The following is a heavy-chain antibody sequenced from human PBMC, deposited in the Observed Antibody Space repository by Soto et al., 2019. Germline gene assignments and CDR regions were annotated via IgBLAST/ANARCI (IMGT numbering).Heavy chain of an antibody. CDR3: AKKTGPPKRWPPYCYRMDV. CDR1: GFTFSSYA. D-gene: IGHD1-1*01. J-gene: IGHJ6*02. V-gene: IGHV3-23*01. CDR2: ISGSGGST. Sequence: GGSLRLSCAASGFTFSSYAMSWVRQAPGKGLEWVSAISGSGGSTYYADSVKGRFTISRDSSKNTLYLQMNSLRAEDTAVYYCAKKTGPPKRWPPYCYRMDVSARGTTVTVSS.